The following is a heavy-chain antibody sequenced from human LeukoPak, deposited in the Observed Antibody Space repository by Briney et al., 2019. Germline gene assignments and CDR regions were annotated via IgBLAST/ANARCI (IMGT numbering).Heavy chain of an antibody. V-gene: IGHV3-48*03. Sequence: GGSLRLSCAASGFTFSSYEMNWVRQAPGKGLEWVSYISSSGSTIYYADSVKGRFTISRDNAKNSLYLQMNSLRAEDTAVYYCASAAPEGATGAFDIWGQGTMVTVSS. CDR3: ASAAPEGATGAFDI. CDR2: ISSSGSTI. CDR1: GFTFSSYE. J-gene: IGHJ3*02. D-gene: IGHD1-26*01.